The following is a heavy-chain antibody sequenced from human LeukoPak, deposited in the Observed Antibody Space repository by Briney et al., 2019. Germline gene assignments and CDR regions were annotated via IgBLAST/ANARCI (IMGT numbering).Heavy chain of an antibody. CDR3: ARDHGSDWHYFDY. J-gene: IGHJ4*02. CDR1: GFAFSSYE. Sequence: PGGSLRLSCAASGFAFSSYEMSWVRQAPGKGLEWVSYISSSGNTIYYADSVKGRFTISRDNAKNSLYLQMNSLRAEDTAVYYCARDHGSDWHYFDYWGQGTLVTVSS. V-gene: IGHV3-48*03. CDR2: ISSSGNTI. D-gene: IGHD6-19*01.